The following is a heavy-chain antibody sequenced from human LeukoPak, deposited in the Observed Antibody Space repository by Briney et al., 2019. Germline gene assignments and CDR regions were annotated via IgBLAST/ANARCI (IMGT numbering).Heavy chain of an antibody. CDR3: ARDYCSSTSCLFDY. CDR2: INAGNGNT. J-gene: IGHJ4*02. CDR1: GYTFTSYA. Sequence: ASVKVSCKASGYTFTSYAMHWVRQAPGQRLEWMGWINAGNGNTKYSQKFQGRVTITRDTSASTAYMELSSLRSEDTAVYYCARDYCSSTSCLFDYWGQGTLVTVSS. V-gene: IGHV1-3*01. D-gene: IGHD2-2*01.